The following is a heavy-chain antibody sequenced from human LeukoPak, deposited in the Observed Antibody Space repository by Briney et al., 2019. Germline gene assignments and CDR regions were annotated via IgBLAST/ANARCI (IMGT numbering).Heavy chain of an antibody. CDR3: ARVCKDRGYSYDNWFDP. J-gene: IGHJ5*02. V-gene: IGHV4-4*02. CDR1: GGSISSSNW. D-gene: IGHD5-18*01. Sequence: PSGTLSLTCAVSGGSISSSNWWSWVRQPPGKGLEWIGEIYHSGSTNYNPSLKSRVTISVDKSKNQFSLKLSSVTAADTAVYYCARVCKDRGYSYDNWFDPWGQGTLVTVSS. CDR2: IYHSGST.